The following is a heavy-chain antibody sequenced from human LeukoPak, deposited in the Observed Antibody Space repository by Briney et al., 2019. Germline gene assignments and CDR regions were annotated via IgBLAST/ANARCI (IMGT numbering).Heavy chain of an antibody. CDR3: ARRRWSGSLNWFDP. J-gene: IGHJ5*02. V-gene: IGHV4-34*01. CDR1: GGSFSGYY. Sequence: RTSETLSLTCAVYGGSFSGYYWSWIRQPPGKGLEWIGEINHSGSTNYNPSLKSRVTISVDTSKNQFSLKLSSVTAADTAVYYCARRRWSGSLNWFDPWGQGTLVTVSS. CDR2: INHSGST. D-gene: IGHD3-3*01.